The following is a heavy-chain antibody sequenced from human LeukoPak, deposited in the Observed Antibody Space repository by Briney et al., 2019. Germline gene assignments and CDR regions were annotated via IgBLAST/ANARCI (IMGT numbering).Heavy chain of an antibody. Sequence: PGGSLRLSCAASGFTFSSYWMHWVRQAPGKGLVWVSRIHSDGTTTSYADSVKGRFTISRDNAKNTLYLQMNSLRAEDTAVYYCARRPLYGGSASDAFDIWGQGTMVTVSS. CDR3: ARRPLYGGSASDAFDI. J-gene: IGHJ3*02. D-gene: IGHD4-23*01. V-gene: IGHV3-74*01. CDR1: GFTFSSYW. CDR2: IHSDGTTT.